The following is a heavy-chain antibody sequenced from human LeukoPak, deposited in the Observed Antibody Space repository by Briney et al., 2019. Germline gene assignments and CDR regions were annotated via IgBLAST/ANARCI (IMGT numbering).Heavy chain of an antibody. CDR3: ARVPLGYCSSTSCRRGYYYYGMDV. CDR1: GFTFSNAW. D-gene: IGHD2-2*01. Sequence: GGSLRLSCAAPGFTFSNAWMSWIRQAPGKGLEWVSYISSSGSTIYYADSVKGRFTISRDNAKNSLYLQMNSLRAEDTAVYYCARVPLGYCSSTSCRRGYYYYGMDVWGQGTTVTVSS. J-gene: IGHJ6*02. CDR2: ISSSGSTI. V-gene: IGHV3-11*01.